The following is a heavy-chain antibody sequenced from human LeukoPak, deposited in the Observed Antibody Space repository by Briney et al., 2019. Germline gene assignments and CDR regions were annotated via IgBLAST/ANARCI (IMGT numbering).Heavy chain of an antibody. CDR3: ARDDYGASITFDY. CDR1: GFTFSDYY. D-gene: IGHD4-17*01. V-gene: IGHV4-34*01. Sequence: GSLRLSCAASGFTFSDYYWSWIRQPPGKGLEWIGEINHSGSTNYNPSLKSRVTISVDTSKNQFSLKLSSVTAADTAVYYCARDDYGASITFDYWGQGTLVTVSS. J-gene: IGHJ4*02. CDR2: INHSGST.